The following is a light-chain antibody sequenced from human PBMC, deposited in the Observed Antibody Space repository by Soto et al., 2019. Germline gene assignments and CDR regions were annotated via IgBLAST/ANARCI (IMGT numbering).Light chain of an antibody. CDR1: QDINKF. CDR2: DVS. J-gene: IGKJ5*01. CDR3: QQYDNYDIT. Sequence: DIQMTQSPSSLSASVGDTVTITCQASQDINKFLNWYQQKPGQAPKLLIYDVSNLETGVPSRFSGSGSETHFTLTINSLQPEDIATYYCQQYDNYDITFGQGTRLEI. V-gene: IGKV1-33*01.